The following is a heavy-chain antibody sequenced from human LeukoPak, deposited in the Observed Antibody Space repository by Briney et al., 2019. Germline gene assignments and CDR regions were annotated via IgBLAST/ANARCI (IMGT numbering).Heavy chain of an antibody. D-gene: IGHD1-20*01. V-gene: IGHV1-2*02. J-gene: IGHJ4*02. CDR3: ASGFAVVTGTGSGYFDY. CDR1: GYTFTAYY. CDR2: INPNSGGT. Sequence: ASVKVSCTTSGYTFTAYYIHWLRQAPGQGLEWMGWINPNSGGTKYSEKFQGRVTMTRDTSISTVYMDLSRLRFDDTAVYYCASGFAVVTGTGSGYFDYWGQGTLVTVSS.